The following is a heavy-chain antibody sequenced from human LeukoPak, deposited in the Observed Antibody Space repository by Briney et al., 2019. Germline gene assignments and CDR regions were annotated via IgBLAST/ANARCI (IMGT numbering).Heavy chain of an antibody. V-gene: IGHV1-18*01. CDR2: ISAYNGNT. D-gene: IGHD6-13*01. Sequence: GASVKVSCKASGYTFTTYGISWVRQAPGQGLEWMGWISAYNGNTNYAQKLQGRVTMTTDTSTSTAYMELRSLRSDDTAVYYCARDAASIAAAGRGMDYWGQGTLVTVSS. CDR3: ARDAASIAAAGRGMDY. J-gene: IGHJ4*02. CDR1: GYTFTTYG.